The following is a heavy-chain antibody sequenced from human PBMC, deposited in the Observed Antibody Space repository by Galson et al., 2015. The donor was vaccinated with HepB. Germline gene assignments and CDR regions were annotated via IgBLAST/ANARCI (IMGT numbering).Heavy chain of an antibody. CDR2: VSGYDGSA. CDR3: ARDSRLELRLNNYFSYGMNV. D-gene: IGHD1-7*01. CDR1: GYDFNKYG. J-gene: IGHJ6*02. V-gene: IGHV1-18*01. Sequence: SVKVSCKASGYDFNKYGLSWVRQAPGQRPEWMGWVSGYDGSANYAQKFQGRVTMTADASTGTAYLELRNLRSDDTAVYYCARDSRLELRLNNYFSYGMNVWGQGSAVTVSS.